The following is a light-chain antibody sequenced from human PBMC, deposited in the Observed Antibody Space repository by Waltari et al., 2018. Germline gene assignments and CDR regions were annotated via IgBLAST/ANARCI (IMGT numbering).Light chain of an antibody. CDR2: KAS. V-gene: IGKV1-5*03. CDR1: QSISSW. J-gene: IGKJ1*01. CDR3: QQYNSYPAT. Sequence: DIQMTQSPSTLSASVGDRVTLTCRASQSISSWLAWYQQKPGKAPKLLIYKASSLESGVPSRFSGSGSGTEFTLTISSLQPDDFATYYCQQYNSYPATFGQGTKVEIK.